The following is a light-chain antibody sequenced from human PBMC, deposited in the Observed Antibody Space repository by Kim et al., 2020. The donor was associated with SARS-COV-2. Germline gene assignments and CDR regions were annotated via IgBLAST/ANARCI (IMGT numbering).Light chain of an antibody. CDR3: CSYGDTYV. CDR1: NSVIGTYNY. Sequence: PGQSVTISCTGANSVIGTYNYVSWYQQHPGKAPKLMIYDVFKRPSGVPDRFSGSKSGNTASLLISGLEAEDEADYYCCSYGDTYVFGTGTKVTVL. V-gene: IGLV2-11*03. J-gene: IGLJ1*01. CDR2: DVF.